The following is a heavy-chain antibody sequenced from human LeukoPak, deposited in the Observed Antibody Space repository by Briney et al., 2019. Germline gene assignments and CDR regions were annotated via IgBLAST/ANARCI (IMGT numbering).Heavy chain of an antibody. CDR3: ASRDGPQGAFDY. Sequence: GASVKVSCKASGYTFTAYYFHWVRQAPGQGLEWMGWINPNSGGTNYAQKFQGRVTMTRDTSISTAYMELSRLTSDDTAVYYCASRDGPQGAFDYWGQGTLVTVSS. J-gene: IGHJ4*02. D-gene: IGHD5-24*01. CDR1: GYTFTAYY. V-gene: IGHV1-2*02. CDR2: INPNSGGT.